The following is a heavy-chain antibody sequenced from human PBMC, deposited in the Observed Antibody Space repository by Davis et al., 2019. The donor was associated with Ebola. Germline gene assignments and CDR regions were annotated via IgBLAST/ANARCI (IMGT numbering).Heavy chain of an antibody. CDR2: IYDQST. CDR3: ATTQWLREFDN. CDR1: GFTDSSNH. V-gene: IGHV3-53*05. J-gene: IGHJ4*02. D-gene: IGHD6-19*01. Sequence: GESLKISCTASGFTDSSNHMSWVRQAPGKGLEWVSVIYDQSTAYADAVRGRFIISRDKSNNTLYLEMSSLRVDDTAVYYCATTQWLREFDNWGQGTLVTVSS.